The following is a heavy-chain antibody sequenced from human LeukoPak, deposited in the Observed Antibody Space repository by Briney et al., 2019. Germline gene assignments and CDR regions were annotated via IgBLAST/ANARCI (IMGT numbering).Heavy chain of an antibody. V-gene: IGHV3-7*01. CDR3: ARPLMYYYGSETFFWFDP. D-gene: IGHD3-10*01. CDR2: IKKDGSEK. CDR1: GFTFSSYW. J-gene: IGHJ5*02. Sequence: GGSLRLSCAASGFTFSSYWMSWVRQAPGKGLEWVANIKKDGSEKYYVDSVKGRFTISRDNAKKSLYLQMNSLRAEDTAVYYCARPLMYYYGSETFFWFDPWGQGTQVIVSS.